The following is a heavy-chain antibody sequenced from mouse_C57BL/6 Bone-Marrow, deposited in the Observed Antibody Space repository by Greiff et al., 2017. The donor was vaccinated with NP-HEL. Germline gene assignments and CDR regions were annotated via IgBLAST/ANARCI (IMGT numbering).Heavy chain of an antibody. J-gene: IGHJ2*01. D-gene: IGHD1-1*01. CDR1: GFNIKDDY. V-gene: IGHV14-4*01. CDR2: IDPENGDT. Sequence: EVQLQQSGAELVRPGASVKLSCTASGFNIKDDYMHWVKQRPEQGLEWIGWIDPENGDTEYASKFQGKATITADTSSNTAYLQLSSLTSEDTAVYYCTTEGTTTRARNYFDYWGQGTTLTVSS. CDR3: TTEGTTTRARNYFDY.